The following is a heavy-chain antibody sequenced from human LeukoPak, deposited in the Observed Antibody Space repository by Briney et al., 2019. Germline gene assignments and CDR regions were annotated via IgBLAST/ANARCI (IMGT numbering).Heavy chain of an antibody. D-gene: IGHD1-1*01. CDR2: IVVASGHT. CDR3: AAEVLTTAID. V-gene: IGHV1-58*02. CDR1: GFNFTNSA. J-gene: IGHJ4*02. Sequence: GASVKVSCKASGFNFTNSAMQWARQARGQRLQWIGWIVVASGHTNYAQNFQERVTITRDMSTNTVYMELSSLRSEDTAVYYCAAEVLTTAIDWGQGTLVTVSS.